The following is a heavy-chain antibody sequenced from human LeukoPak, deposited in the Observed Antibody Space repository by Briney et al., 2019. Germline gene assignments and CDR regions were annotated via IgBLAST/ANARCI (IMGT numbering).Heavy chain of an antibody. V-gene: IGHV3-30*04. CDR1: GFTFSSYA. CDR2: IPYDGRNK. D-gene: IGHD6-13*01. J-gene: IGHJ4*02. CDR3: AKETSYSSSWYRGGIDY. Sequence: PGGSLRLSCVASGFTFSSYAMHWVRQAPGKGLEWVAVIPYDGRNKYYADSAKGRFTISRDNSKNTLYLQMNSLRAEDTAVYYCAKETSYSSSWYRGGIDYWGQGTLVTVSS.